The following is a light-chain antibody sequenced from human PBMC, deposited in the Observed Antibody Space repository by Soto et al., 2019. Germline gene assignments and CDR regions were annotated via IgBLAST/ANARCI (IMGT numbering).Light chain of an antibody. CDR2: DAS. CDR3: QQYYGYSGT. J-gene: IGKJ1*01. CDR1: QSVTTW. V-gene: IGKV1-5*01. Sequence: DIQMTQSPSSLSASVGDRLTITCRASQSVTTWLAWYQQKPGKAPKLLIYDASSLESGVPSRFSGSVSGTEFTLSISSLQPDDFATYYCQQYYGYSGTFGQGTKVEIK.